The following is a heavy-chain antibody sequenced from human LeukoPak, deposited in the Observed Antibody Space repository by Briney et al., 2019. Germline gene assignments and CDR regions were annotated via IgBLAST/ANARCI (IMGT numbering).Heavy chain of an antibody. CDR3: ARIPVVTYMDV. Sequence: GGSLRLSCAASGFTFSSYSMNWVRQAPGKGLEWVSYISSSSSTIYYADSVKGRFTISRDNAKNSLYLQMNSLRAEDTAVYYCARIPVVTYMDVWGKGTTVTVSS. D-gene: IGHD2-2*01. CDR1: GFTFSSYS. J-gene: IGHJ6*03. CDR2: ISSSSSTI. V-gene: IGHV3-48*04.